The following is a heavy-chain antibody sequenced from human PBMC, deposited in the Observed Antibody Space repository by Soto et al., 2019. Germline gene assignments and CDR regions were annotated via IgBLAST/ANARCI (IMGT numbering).Heavy chain of an antibody. Sequence: PGGSLRLSCAASGFTFSSYGMHWVRQAPGKGLEWVAVISYDGSNKYYADSVKGRFTISRDNSENTLYLQMNSLRAEDTAVYYCAKDAVLGRFDYWGQGTLVTVSS. CDR1: GFTFSSYG. V-gene: IGHV3-30*18. CDR2: ISYDGSNK. CDR3: AKDAVLGRFDY. J-gene: IGHJ4*02.